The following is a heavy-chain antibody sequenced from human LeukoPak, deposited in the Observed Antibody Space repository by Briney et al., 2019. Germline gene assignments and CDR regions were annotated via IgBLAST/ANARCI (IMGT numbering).Heavy chain of an antibody. CDR3: ARVWTGYSSSWYSYYYYMDV. V-gene: IGHV4-59*01. Sequence: SETLSLTCTVSGGSISSYYWSWIRQPPGKGLEWIGYIYYSGSTNYNPSLKSRVTISVDMSKNQFSLKLSSVTAADTAVYYCARVWTGYSSSWYSYYYYMDVWGKGTTVTISS. CDR1: GGSISSYY. D-gene: IGHD6-13*01. J-gene: IGHJ6*03. CDR2: IYYSGST.